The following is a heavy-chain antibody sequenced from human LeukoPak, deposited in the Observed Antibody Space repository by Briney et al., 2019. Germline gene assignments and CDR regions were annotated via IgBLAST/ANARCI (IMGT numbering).Heavy chain of an antibody. J-gene: IGHJ4*02. CDR3: ARGGNRFGGFYFDY. CDR2: IHHSGSS. Sequence: SQTLSLTCTVSGDSLSSGGHYRAWIRQLPGKGLESIGFIHHSGSSRHNPSLKDRVAISVDASRKQFALRLSSVTAADTAIYYCARGGNRFGGFYFDYWGQGIQVIVSS. V-gene: IGHV4-31*03. D-gene: IGHD3-10*01. CDR1: GDSLSSGGHY.